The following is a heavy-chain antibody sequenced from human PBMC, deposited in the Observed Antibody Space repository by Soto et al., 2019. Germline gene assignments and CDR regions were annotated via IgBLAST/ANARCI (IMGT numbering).Heavy chain of an antibody. D-gene: IGHD6-13*01. J-gene: IGHJ6*03. V-gene: IGHV1-18*01. Sequence: ASVKVSCKASGYTFTSYGISWVRQAPGQGLEWMGWISAYNGNTNYAQKLQGRVTMTTDTSTSTAYMELRSLRSDDTAVYYCARDQGNSWYFTSSNMDVWGKGTTVTVSS. CDR3: ARDQGNSWYFTSSNMDV. CDR2: ISAYNGNT. CDR1: GYTFTSYG.